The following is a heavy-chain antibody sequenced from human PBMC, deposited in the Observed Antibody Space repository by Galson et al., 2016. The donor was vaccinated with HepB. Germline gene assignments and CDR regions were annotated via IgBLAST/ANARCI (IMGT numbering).Heavy chain of an antibody. CDR3: ARDQVYSGSGSHYTNWFDP. CDR1: GFTFSSYG. J-gene: IGHJ5*02. CDR2: IWYDGSNK. V-gene: IGHV3-33*01. D-gene: IGHD3-10*01. Sequence: SLRLSCAASGFTFSSYGIHWVRQAPGKGLEWVAGIWYDGSNKYYADSVKGRFTISRDNSKNTLYLQMNIWRAEDTAVYYCARDQVYSGSGSHYTNWFDPWGQGTLVTVSS.